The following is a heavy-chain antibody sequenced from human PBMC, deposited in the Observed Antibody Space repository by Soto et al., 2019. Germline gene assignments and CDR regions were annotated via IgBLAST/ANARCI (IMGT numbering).Heavy chain of an antibody. D-gene: IGHD2-15*01. V-gene: IGHV1-18*01. CDR3: PREGLLPYYYYGMDV. J-gene: IGHJ6*02. Sequence: QVQLVQSGGEVKKPGASVKVSCRASGYTFSNYGITWVRQAPGQGLEWMGWISAYNGNTNYAQKLQGRVTMSTDTSTNTVYMELRSLRSDDTAVYYCPREGLLPYYYYGMDVWGQGTTVTVSS. CDR2: ISAYNGNT. CDR1: GYTFSNYG.